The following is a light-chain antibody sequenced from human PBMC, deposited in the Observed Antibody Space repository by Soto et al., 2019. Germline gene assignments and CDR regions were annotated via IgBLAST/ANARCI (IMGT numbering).Light chain of an antibody. V-gene: IGKV1-39*01. CDR2: AAS. J-gene: IGKJ1*01. Sequence: DIQMTQSPSSLSASVGDRVTIPCRVIPDIGIYLNWNQKKPGKAPRVLIHAASRWEGGVPSTFSASGSGTDFALTISSLQPEDFATYYCHQTYANPWTFGQGAKV. CDR3: HQTYANPWT. CDR1: PDIGIY.